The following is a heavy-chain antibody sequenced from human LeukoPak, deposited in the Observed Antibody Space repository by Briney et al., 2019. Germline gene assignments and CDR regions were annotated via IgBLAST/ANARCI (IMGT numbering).Heavy chain of an antibody. Sequence: ASVKVSCKASGYTFTSYDINWARQATGQGLEWMGWMNPNSGNTGYAQKFQGRVTMTRNTSISTAYMELSSLRSEDTAVYYCARGTRYFDWLLRNYYYYYYMDVWGKGTTVTVSS. CDR2: MNPNSGNT. CDR1: GYTFTSYD. J-gene: IGHJ6*03. CDR3: ARGTRYFDWLLRNYYYYYYMDV. V-gene: IGHV1-8*01. D-gene: IGHD3-9*01.